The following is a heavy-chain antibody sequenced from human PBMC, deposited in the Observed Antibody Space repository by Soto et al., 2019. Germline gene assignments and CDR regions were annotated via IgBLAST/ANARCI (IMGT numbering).Heavy chain of an antibody. CDR2: IYYSGST. CDR1: GDSISRSTYF. V-gene: IGHV4-39*01. Sequence: PSEPLSLTYSVSGDSISRSTYFWGWVRQPPGKGLEWIGSIYYSGSTYYNPSLKSRVTISVDTSKNHFSLKVSSVTAADTAVYYCARHLGEGYFDYWGQGTLVTVS. J-gene: IGHJ4*02. CDR3: ARHLGEGYFDY.